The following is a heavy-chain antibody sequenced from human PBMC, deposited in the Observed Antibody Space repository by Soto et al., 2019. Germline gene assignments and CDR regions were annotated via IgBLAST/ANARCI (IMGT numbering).Heavy chain of an antibody. CDR2: IYYSGST. Sequence: SETLSLTCTVSGGSISSGGYYWSWIRQHPGKGLEWIGYIYYSGSTYYTPSLKRRVTISVDTSKNQFSLKLSSVTAADTAVYYCARQLDTAMVLFDYWGQGTLVTVSS. CDR3: ARQLDTAMVLFDY. D-gene: IGHD5-18*01. V-gene: IGHV4-31*03. J-gene: IGHJ4*02. CDR1: GGSISSGGYY.